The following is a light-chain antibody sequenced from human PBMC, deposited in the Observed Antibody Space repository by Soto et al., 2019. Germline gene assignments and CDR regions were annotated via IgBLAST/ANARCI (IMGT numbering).Light chain of an antibody. CDR3: QKYNSAHET. V-gene: IGKV1-27*01. Sequence: DIQMTQSPSSLSASVGDRVTITCRASQGISNYLAWYQQKPGKVPKLLIYAASTLQSGVPSRFSGSGSGTAFTLTIRSLQPEDVATYYGQKYNSAHETFGPGTKVDIK. J-gene: IGKJ3*01. CDR2: AAS. CDR1: QGISNY.